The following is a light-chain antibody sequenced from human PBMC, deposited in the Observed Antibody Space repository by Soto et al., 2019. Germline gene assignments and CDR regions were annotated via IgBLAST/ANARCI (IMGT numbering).Light chain of an antibody. CDR2: GAS. CDR1: QSVSSSY. J-gene: IGKJ2*01. CDR3: QKYGSSPRT. V-gene: IGKV3-20*01. Sequence: EIVLTQSPGTLSLSPGERATLSCRASQSVSSSYLAWYQQKPGQAPRLLIYGASSRATGIPDMFSGSGSGTDFTFTIIRLEPEDFAGYYCQKYGSSPRTFGQGTKLEIK.